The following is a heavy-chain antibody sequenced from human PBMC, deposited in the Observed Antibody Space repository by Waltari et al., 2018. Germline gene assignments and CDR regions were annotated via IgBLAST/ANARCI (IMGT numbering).Heavy chain of an antibody. D-gene: IGHD2-8*01. CDR2: ISYDGSNK. J-gene: IGHJ6*03. CDR1: GFTFSSYG. Sequence: QVQLVESGGGVVQPGRSLRLSCAASGFTFSSYGMHWVRQAPGKGLEWVAVISYDGSNKYYADSVKGRFTISRDNSKNTLYLQMNSRRAEDTAVYYCAKDPSEWGPYYYYRDVWGKGTTVTVSS. V-gene: IGHV3-30*18. CDR3: AKDPSEWGPYYYYRDV.